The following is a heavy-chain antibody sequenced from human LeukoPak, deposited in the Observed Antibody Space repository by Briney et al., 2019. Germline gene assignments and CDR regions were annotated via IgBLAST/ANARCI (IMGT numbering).Heavy chain of an antibody. CDR3: ARDATHYYYAMDV. CDR1: GFTFSAYA. J-gene: IGHJ6*02. V-gene: IGHV3-53*01. D-gene: IGHD2-15*01. Sequence: VGSLRLSCEACGFTFSAYAMTWVRQAPGKGLEWVSVIHSGGGTDYADSVKGRFTISRDNSKNTLYLQLNSLRAEDTAVYYCARDATHYYYAMDVWGHGTTVTVSS. CDR2: IHSGGGT.